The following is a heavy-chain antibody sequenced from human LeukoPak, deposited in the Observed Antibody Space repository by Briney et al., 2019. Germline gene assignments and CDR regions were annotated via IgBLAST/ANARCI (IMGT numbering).Heavy chain of an antibody. CDR2: IYTSGST. CDR3: ARRQGGYSVDWFDP. Sequence: SETLSLTCTVSGGSISSYYWSWIRQPPGKGLEWIGYIYTSGSTNYNPSLKSRVTISVDTSKNQFSLKLSSVTAADTAVYYCARRQGGYSVDWFDPWGQGTLVTVSS. CDR1: GGSISSYY. J-gene: IGHJ5*02. V-gene: IGHV4-4*09. D-gene: IGHD3-22*01.